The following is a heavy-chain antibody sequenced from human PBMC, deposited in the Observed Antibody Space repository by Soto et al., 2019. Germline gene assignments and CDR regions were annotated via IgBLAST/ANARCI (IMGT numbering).Heavy chain of an antibody. CDR2: INSDGSST. D-gene: IGHD3-22*01. Sequence: VGSLRLSCSASGLSFNSCWRHWVRQAPGMGLVWVSHINSDGSSTTYADSVEGRFTISSDNAKNTLYLQMNSRRAEDTAVYYRERAIGYYGMDGWRQGATVTVYS. CDR3: ERAIGYYGMDG. J-gene: IGHJ6*01. V-gene: IGHV3-74*01. CDR1: GLSFNSCW.